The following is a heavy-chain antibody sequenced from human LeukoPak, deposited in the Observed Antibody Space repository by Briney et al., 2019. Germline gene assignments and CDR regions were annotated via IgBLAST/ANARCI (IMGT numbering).Heavy chain of an antibody. CDR2: ISGSGGST. CDR3: AKVWMDSSGYYFDY. J-gene: IGHJ4*02. Sequence: RGSLRLSCAASGFTFSSYAMSWVRQVPGKGLEWVSAISGSGGSTYYADSVKGRFTISRDNSKNTLYLQMNSLRAEDTAVYYCAKVWMDSSGYYFDYWGQGTLVTVSS. V-gene: IGHV3-23*01. CDR1: GFTFSSYA. D-gene: IGHD3-22*01.